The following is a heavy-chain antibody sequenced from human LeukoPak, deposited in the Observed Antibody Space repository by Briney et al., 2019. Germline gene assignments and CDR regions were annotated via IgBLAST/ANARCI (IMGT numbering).Heavy chain of an antibody. CDR3: ATSRQIYSSPDFDY. Sequence: ASVKVSCKASGSTFIDYYMHWVRQAPGQGLEWMGWMKPNSRGTKYAQKFQGRVTMTWDTSISTAYMELRRLRFDDTAVYYCATSRQIYSSPDFDYWGQGTLVTVSS. J-gene: IGHJ4*02. V-gene: IGHV1-2*02. CDR1: GSTFIDYY. D-gene: IGHD6-13*01. CDR2: MKPNSRGT.